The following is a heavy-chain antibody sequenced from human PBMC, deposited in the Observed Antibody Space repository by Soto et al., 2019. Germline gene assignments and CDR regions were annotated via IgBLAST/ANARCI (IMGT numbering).Heavy chain of an antibody. CDR1: GFIVSDTY. D-gene: IGHD2-15*01. J-gene: IGHJ3*02. CDR3: AREPRYCRGGSCSITGDAYDI. Sequence: VGSLRLSCTASGFIVSDTYVNWVRQAPGKGLEWVSVISNRGDTHYADSVRGRFSLSRDISDNTLHLQMNNLRVEDTAVYYCAREPRYCRGGSCSITGDAYDIWGQGTMVTISS. V-gene: IGHV3-66*01. CDR2: ISNRGDT.